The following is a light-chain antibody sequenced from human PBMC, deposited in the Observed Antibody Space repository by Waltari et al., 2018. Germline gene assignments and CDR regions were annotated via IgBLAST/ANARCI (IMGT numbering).Light chain of an antibody. Sequence: QSVLTQPPSVSAAQGQRVTIPCSGGSSNIGMNSVSWYRQFPGTAPKLLIYENTERPPGIPGRFSGSKSGTSATLDLTGLQAGDEADYYRGTWDSSLSGAVFGGGTHVTVL. CDR3: GTWDSSLSGAV. J-gene: IGLJ7*01. CDR1: SSNIGMNS. CDR2: ENT. V-gene: IGLV1-51*02.